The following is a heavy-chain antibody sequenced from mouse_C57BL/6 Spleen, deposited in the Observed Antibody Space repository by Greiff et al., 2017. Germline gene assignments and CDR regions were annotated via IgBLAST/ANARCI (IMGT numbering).Heavy chain of an antibody. J-gene: IGHJ2*01. CDR1: GYTFTSYG. Sequence: EVQLQQSGAELVRPGSSVKMSCKTSGYTFTSYGINWVKQRPGQGLEWIGYIYLGNGYTEYNEKFKGKATLTSDTSSSTAYMQLSSLTSEYSAIYFCERGGNYFDYWGQGTTLTVSS. V-gene: IGHV1-58*01. CDR2: IYLGNGYT. CDR3: ERGGNYFDY.